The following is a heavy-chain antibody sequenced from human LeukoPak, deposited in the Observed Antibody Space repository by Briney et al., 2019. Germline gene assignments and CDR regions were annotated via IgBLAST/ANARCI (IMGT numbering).Heavy chain of an antibody. CDR2: ISGSGGST. V-gene: IGHV3-23*01. CDR3: ARDSDAGYNWNPNWFDP. D-gene: IGHD1-20*01. J-gene: IGHJ5*02. CDR1: GFTFSSYT. Sequence: GGSLRLSCAASGFTFSSYTMSGVREAPGKGLEWVSAISGSGGSTYYADSVKGRFTISRDNSKNTLYLQMNSLRAEDTAVYYCARDSDAGYNWNPNWFDPWGQGTLVTVSS.